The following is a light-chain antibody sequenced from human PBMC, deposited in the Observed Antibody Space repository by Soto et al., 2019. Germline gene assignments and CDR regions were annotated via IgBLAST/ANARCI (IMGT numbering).Light chain of an antibody. CDR2: AAS. CDR3: QQTRSYPST. V-gene: IGKV1-9*01. J-gene: IGKJ5*01. Sequence: IQLTQSPSSLSASVGDSVTITCRASQDISIYLAWYQQKPGKAPNLLIYAASSLQSGFPSRFSGRGSGTDFTLTIYSLQAEDFATYYCQQTRSYPSTFGGGTRLEIK. CDR1: QDISIY.